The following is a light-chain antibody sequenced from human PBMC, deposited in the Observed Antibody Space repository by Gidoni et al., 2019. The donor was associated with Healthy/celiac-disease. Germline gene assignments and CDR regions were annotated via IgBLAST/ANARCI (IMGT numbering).Light chain of an antibody. Sequence: QAVLTQPPPVSAAPGQTVTISCTGSSSNIGAGDDAHWYQQLPGTAPKLLINGNSNRPSGVPDRFSGSKSGTSASLAITGLQAEDEADYYCQSYDSSLSGSVFGGGTKLTVL. CDR2: GNS. V-gene: IGLV1-40*01. J-gene: IGLJ2*01. CDR1: SSNIGAGDD. CDR3: QSYDSSLSGSV.